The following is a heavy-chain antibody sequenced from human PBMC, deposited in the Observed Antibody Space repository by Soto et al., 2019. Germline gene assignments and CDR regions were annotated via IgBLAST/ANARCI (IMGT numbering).Heavy chain of an antibody. V-gene: IGHV4-39*01. CDR1: GATISSSDYF. J-gene: IGHJ4*01. CDR3: ASYRGALYFDS. Sequence: PSETLALTSSVSGATISSSDYFWGWIRQAHGKGLEWIATTYRSGNTYSSPSDIGRVTRSVDKSKNPFSLRLTYVTASDKPVYYCASYRGALYFDSWGPGILVTVS. CDR2: TYRSGNT. D-gene: IGHD3-16*01.